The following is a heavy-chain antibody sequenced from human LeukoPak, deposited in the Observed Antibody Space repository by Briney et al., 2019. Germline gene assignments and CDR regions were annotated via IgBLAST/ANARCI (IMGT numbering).Heavy chain of an antibody. CDR1: GFTFSSYG. V-gene: IGHV3-30*18. CDR3: AKVAGGYGNDY. Sequence: GGSLRLSCAASGFTFSSYGMHWVRQAPGKGLEWVAVISYDGSNKYYADSVKGRFTISRDNSKNTLYLQMNSLRAEDTAVYYCAKVAGGYGNDYWGQGTLVTVSS. CDR2: ISYDGSNK. J-gene: IGHJ4*02. D-gene: IGHD5-18*01.